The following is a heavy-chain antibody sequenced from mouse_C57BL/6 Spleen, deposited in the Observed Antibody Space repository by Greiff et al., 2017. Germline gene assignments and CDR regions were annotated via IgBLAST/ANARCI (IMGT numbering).Heavy chain of an antibody. V-gene: IGHV5-17*01. J-gene: IGHJ4*01. Sequence: EVQGVEPGGGLVKPGGSLKLSCAASGFTFSDYGMHWVRQAPEQGLEWVAYISSGSSTIYYADTVKGRFTITSDNAKHTTFLQLISLSSEDTDMCSCARGAIYYDYGESYAMDYWGQGTSVTVSS. D-gene: IGHD2-4*01. CDR3: ARGAIYYDYGESYAMDY. CDR1: GFTFSDYG. CDR2: ISSGSSTI.